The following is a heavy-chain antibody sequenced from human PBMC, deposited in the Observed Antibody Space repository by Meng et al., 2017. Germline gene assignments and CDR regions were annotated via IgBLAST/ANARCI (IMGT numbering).Heavy chain of an antibody. CDR1: GGSFSGYY. J-gene: IGHJ4*02. D-gene: IGHD3-10*01. V-gene: IGHV4-34*01. Sequence: VGLQQWGAGLWKPAETLSLACAVYGGSFSGYYWSGIRQPPGKGLEWIGEINHSGSTNYNPSLKSRVTISVDTSKNQFSLKLSSVTAADTAVYYCARGRLRAYGSGSPEDYWGQGTLVTVSS. CDR2: INHSGST. CDR3: ARGRLRAYGSGSPEDY.